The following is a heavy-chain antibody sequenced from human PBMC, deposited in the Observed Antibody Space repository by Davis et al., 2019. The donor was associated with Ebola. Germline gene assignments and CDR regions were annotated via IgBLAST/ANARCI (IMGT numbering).Heavy chain of an antibody. CDR3: ARGYSGYGYYYGMDV. J-gene: IGHJ6*02. V-gene: IGHV3-13*01. D-gene: IGHD5-12*01. CDR1: GFTFSSYD. CDR2: IGTAGDT. Sequence: PGGSLRLSCAASGFTFSSYDMHWVRQATGKGLEWVSAIGTAGDTYYPGSVKGRFTISRENAKNSLYLQMNSLRAGDTAVYYCARGYSGYGYYYGMDVWGQGTTVTVSS.